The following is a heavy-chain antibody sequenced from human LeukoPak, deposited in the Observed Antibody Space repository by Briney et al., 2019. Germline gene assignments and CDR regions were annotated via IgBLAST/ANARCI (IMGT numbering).Heavy chain of an antibody. Sequence: SETLSLTCTVSGGSISSSSYYWGWIRRPPGKGLEWIGSIYYSGSTYYNPSLKSRVTISVDTSKNQFSLKLSSVTAADTAVYYCARRAIFVAYGMDVWGQGTTVTVSS. V-gene: IGHV4-39*01. J-gene: IGHJ6*02. CDR3: ARRAIFVAYGMDV. CDR1: GGSISSSSYY. D-gene: IGHD3-3*01. CDR2: IYYSGST.